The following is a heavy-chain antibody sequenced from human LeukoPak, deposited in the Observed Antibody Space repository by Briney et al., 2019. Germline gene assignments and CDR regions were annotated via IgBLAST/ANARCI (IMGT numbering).Heavy chain of an antibody. CDR3: ARTQVLASTAFDI. CDR2: ISPTGCIT. Sequence: ASGKVSCKASGYTFTSYYMHWVRQAPGQGLGWRGRISPTGCITSYAQTCQARVTMTKDMSTTTVYMELSSLSSEDTAVYYCARTQVLASTAFDIWGQGTMVTV. J-gene: IGHJ3*02. V-gene: IGHV1-46*01. CDR1: GYTFTSYY. D-gene: IGHD2/OR15-2a*01.